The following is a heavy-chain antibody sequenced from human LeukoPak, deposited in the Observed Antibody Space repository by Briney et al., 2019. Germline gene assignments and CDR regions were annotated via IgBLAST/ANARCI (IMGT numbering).Heavy chain of an antibody. CDR1: GGTFSSYA. CDR2: TIPIFGTA. CDR3: ARESVVVPAATGFDY. J-gene: IGHJ4*02. V-gene: IGHV1-69*13. D-gene: IGHD2-2*01. Sequence: SVKVSCKASGGTFSSYAISWVRQAPGQGLEWMGGTIPIFGTANYAQKFQGRVTITADESTSTAYMELSSLRSEDTAVYYCARESVVVPAATGFDYWGQGTLVTVSS.